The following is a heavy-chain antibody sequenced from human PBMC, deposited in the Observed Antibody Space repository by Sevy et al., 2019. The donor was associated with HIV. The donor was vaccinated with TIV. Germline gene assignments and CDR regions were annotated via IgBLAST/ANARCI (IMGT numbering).Heavy chain of an antibody. J-gene: IGHJ4*02. CDR3: AKHIAYCGGDCYPPLYYFDY. CDR2: ISGSGYRT. CDR1: GFTFSNYA. D-gene: IGHD2-21*02. Sequence: GGSLRLSCAASGFTFSNYAMSWVRQAPGKGLEWVSAISGSGYRTHYADSVKGRFTISRDKSKNTLYLQINSLRAEDTAVYYCAKHIAYCGGDCYPPLYYFDYWGQGTLVTVSS. V-gene: IGHV3-23*01.